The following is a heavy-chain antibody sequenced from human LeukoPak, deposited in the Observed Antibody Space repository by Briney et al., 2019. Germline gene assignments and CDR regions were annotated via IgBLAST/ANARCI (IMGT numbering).Heavy chain of an antibody. Sequence: GGSLRLSCAASGFTFSDYYMSWIRQAPGKGLEWVSSISNSGTAIYYADSVKGRFTISRDNAKNSLYLQMNSLGAGDTAVYYCARGKIAVAAAPVGDYWGQGTLVTVSS. CDR3: ARGKIAVAAAPVGDY. CDR1: GFTFSDYY. J-gene: IGHJ4*02. D-gene: IGHD6-13*01. V-gene: IGHV3-11*04. CDR2: ISNSGTAI.